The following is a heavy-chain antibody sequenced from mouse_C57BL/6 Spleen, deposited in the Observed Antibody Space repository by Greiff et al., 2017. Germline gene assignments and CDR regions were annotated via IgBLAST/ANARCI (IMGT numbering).Heavy chain of an antibody. Sequence: EVQLQQSGPELVKPGASVKMSCKASGYTFTDYNMHWVKQSHGKSLEWIGYINPNNGGSSYNQKFKGKATLTVNKSSSTAYMELRSLTSEDSAVYYCARSLNWDDAMDYWGQGTSVTVSS. J-gene: IGHJ4*01. CDR1: GYTFTDYN. D-gene: IGHD4-1*01. CDR3: ARSLNWDDAMDY. V-gene: IGHV1-22*01. CDR2: INPNNGGS.